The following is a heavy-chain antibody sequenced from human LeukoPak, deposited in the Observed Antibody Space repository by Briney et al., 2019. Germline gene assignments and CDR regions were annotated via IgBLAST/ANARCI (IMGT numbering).Heavy chain of an antibody. CDR2: ISYDGSNK. D-gene: IGHD1-7*01. J-gene: IGHJ6*03. CDR3: ARGEHNWNFFHYYYYMDV. Sequence: GSLRLSCAASGFTFSSYAMHWVRQAPGKGLEWVAVISYDGSNKYYADSVKGRFTISRDNSKNTLYLQMNSLRAEDTAVYYCARGEHNWNFFHYYYYMDVWGKGTTVTVSS. CDR1: GFTFSSYA. V-gene: IGHV3-30*04.